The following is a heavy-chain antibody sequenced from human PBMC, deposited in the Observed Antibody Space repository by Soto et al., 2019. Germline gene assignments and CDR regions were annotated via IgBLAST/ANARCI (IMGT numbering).Heavy chain of an antibody. Sequence: TLSLTCAVSGGSISSSNWWSWVRQPPGKGLEWIGEIYHSGSTNYNPSLKSRATISVDKPKNQFSLKLSSVTAADTAVYYCARNDYSNYLYYYYGMDVWGQGTTVTVSS. D-gene: IGHD4-4*01. CDR3: ARNDYSNYLYYYYGMDV. CDR1: GGSISSSNW. V-gene: IGHV4-4*02. CDR2: IYHSGST. J-gene: IGHJ6*02.